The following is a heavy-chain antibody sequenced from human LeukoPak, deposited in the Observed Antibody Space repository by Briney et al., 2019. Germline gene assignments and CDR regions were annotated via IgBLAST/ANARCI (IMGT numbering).Heavy chain of an antibody. CDR3: AREAEDGGYNYGRGYYYYYTMDV. Sequence: PGGSLRLSCAAPGFTFSAYAMHWVRQAPDKGLEWVAVISYDGSKKFYGGSVKGRFTISRDNSKNTLYLQMNSLRAEDTAVYYCAREAEDGGYNYGRGYYYYYTMDVWGQGTTVTVSS. J-gene: IGHJ6*02. CDR1: GFTFSAYA. D-gene: IGHD5-18*01. CDR2: ISYDGSKK. V-gene: IGHV3-30-3*01.